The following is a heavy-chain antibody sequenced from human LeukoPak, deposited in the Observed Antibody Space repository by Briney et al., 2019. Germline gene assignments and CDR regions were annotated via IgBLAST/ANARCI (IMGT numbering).Heavy chain of an antibody. V-gene: IGHV3-48*01. CDR1: GFAFSTYG. CDR2: ISSSNTI. CDR3: ARKRPNYFDY. J-gene: IGHJ4*02. Sequence: GGSLRLSCTASGFAFSTYGMNWVRQAPGKGLEWVSYISSSNTIYYADSVKGRFTISRDNAKNSLYLQMTSLRAEDTALYYCARKRPNYFDYWGQGTLVTVSS.